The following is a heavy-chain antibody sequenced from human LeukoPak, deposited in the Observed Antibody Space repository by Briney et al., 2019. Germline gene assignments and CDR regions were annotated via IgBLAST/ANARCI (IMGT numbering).Heavy chain of an antibody. J-gene: IGHJ4*02. D-gene: IGHD3-10*01. Sequence: SETLSLTCAVYGGSFSGYYWSWIRQSPGKGLEWIGEINHSGSTNYNPSLKSRVTISIDTSKNQFSLKLSSLTAADTAVYYCAPLDYYGSGLDYWGQGTLVTVSS. CDR3: APLDYYGSGLDY. CDR2: INHSGST. V-gene: IGHV4-34*01. CDR1: GGSFSGYY.